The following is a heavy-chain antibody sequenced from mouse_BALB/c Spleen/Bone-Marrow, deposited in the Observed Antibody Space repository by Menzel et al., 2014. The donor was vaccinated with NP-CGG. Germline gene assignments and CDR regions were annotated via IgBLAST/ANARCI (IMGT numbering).Heavy chain of an antibody. CDR3: ARGGNYAWFAC. J-gene: IGHJ3*01. V-gene: IGHV5-17*02. CDR1: GFTFSSFG. D-gene: IGHD2-1*01. CDR2: ISSGSSTI. Sequence: EVKLVESGGGLVQPGGSRKLSCAASGFTFSSFGMHWVRQAPEKGLEWVAYISSGSSTIYYADTVKGRFTISRDNPKNTLFLQMTSLRSEDTAMYYCARGGNYAWFACWGQGTLVTVSA.